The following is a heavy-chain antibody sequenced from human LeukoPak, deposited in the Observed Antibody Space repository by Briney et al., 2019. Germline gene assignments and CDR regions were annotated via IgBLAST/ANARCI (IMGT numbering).Heavy chain of an antibody. CDR2: ITWDGDKT. CDR3: AREIPPYYYDSSVQKAFDI. D-gene: IGHD3-22*01. J-gene: IGHJ3*02. Sequence: GSLRLSCAASGFTFDHYTMHWVRQAPGKGLEWVSLITWDGDKTYYEDSVKGRFAISRDNSKNTLYLQMNSLRAEDTAVYYCAREIPPYYYDSSVQKAFDIWGQGTMVTVSS. CDR1: GFTFDHYT. V-gene: IGHV3-43*01.